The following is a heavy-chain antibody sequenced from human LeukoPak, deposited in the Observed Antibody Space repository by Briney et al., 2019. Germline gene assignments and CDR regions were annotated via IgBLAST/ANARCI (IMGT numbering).Heavy chain of an antibody. V-gene: IGHV4-59*01. D-gene: IGHD2-21*02. CDR1: GGSISSYY. Sequence: PSETLSLTCTVSGGSISSYYWSWIRQPPGKGLEWIGYIYYSGSTNYNPSLKSRVTISVDTSKNQFSLKLSSVTAADTAVYYCARASNGGDLDYWGQGTLVTVSS. J-gene: IGHJ4*02. CDR3: ARASNGGDLDY. CDR2: IYYSGST.